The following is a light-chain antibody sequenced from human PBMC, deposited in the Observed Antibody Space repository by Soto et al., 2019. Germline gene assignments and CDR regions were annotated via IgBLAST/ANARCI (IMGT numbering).Light chain of an antibody. CDR3: QTWDTSIRVV. CDR2: LNNDGSH. Sequence: QPVLTQSPSASASLGASVKLTCTLSSGHSLYAIAWHQQQPEKGPRFLMKLNNDGSHTKGDGIPDRFTGSSSGAERYLTISSLQSEDEADYYCQTWDTSIRVVFGGGTKLTVL. V-gene: IGLV4-69*01. J-gene: IGLJ2*01. CDR1: SGHSLYA.